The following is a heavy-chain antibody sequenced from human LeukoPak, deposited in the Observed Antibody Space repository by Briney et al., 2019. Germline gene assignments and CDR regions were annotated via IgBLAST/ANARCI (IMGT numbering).Heavy chain of an antibody. CDR3: AKKGLMVRGVIGYYFDY. CDR2: ISSGSTTI. J-gene: IGHJ4*02. D-gene: IGHD3-10*01. V-gene: IGHV3-48*01. CDR1: GFTFSSYS. Sequence: PGGSLRLSCTASGFTFSSYSMNWVRQAPGKGLEWVSYISSGSTTIYYADSVTGRFTISRDNSKNTLYLQMNSLRVEDTAVYYCAKKGLMVRGVIGYYFDYWGQGALVTVSS.